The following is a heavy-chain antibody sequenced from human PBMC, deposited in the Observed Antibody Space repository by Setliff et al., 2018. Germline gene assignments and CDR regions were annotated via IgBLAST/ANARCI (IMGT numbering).Heavy chain of an antibody. CDR1: GYTFTTYA. D-gene: IGHD6-6*01. CDR2: INTNTGNP. J-gene: IGHJ6*03. CDR3: AREGVDSRSSTDYRYYMDV. Sequence: ASVKVSCKASGYTFTTYAISWMRQAPGQGLEWMGWINTNTGNPSYAQGFTGRFVFSLDTSVDTAYLQINSLDPENTALYYCAREGVDSRSSTDYRYYMDVWGKGTTVTVSS. V-gene: IGHV7-4-1*02.